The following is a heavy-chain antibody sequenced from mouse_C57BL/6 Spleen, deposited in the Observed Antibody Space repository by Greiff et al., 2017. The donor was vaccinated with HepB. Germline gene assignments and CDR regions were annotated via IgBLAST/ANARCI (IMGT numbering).Heavy chain of an antibody. CDR3: AAHYYGSSSFDY. D-gene: IGHD1-1*01. CDR2: IYPGNGDT. V-gene: IGHV1-12*01. J-gene: IGHJ2*01. Sequence: QVQLQESGAELVRPGASVKMSCKASGYTFTSYNMHWVKQTPRQGLEWIGAIYPGNGDTSYNQKFKGKATLTVDKSSSTAYMQLSSLTSEDSAVYFCAAHYYGSSSFDYWGQGTTLTVSS. CDR1: GYTFTSYN.